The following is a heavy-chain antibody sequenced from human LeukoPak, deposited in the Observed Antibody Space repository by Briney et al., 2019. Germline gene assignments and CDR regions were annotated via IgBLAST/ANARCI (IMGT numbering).Heavy chain of an antibody. CDR2: ISGCGGST. V-gene: IGHV3-23*01. J-gene: IGHJ6*02. CDR3: AKGAKDYNILTGYYYYYGMDV. Sequence: GGSLRLSCAASGFTFSSYAMSWVRQAPGKGLEWVSAISGCGGSTYYADSVKGRFTISRDNSKNTVYLQMNSLRAEDTAVYYCAKGAKDYNILTGYYYYYGMDVWGQGTTVTVSS. D-gene: IGHD3-9*01. CDR1: GFTFSSYA.